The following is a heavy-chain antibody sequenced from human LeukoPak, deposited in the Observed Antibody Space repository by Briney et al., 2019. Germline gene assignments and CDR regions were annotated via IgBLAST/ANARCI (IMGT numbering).Heavy chain of an antibody. CDR3: ARGGYYGSGNDFRFDP. CDR2: IYTSGST. V-gene: IGHV4-4*07. CDR1: GGSINIYY. Sequence: SETLSLTCTVSGGSINIYYWSWIRQPAGKGLEWIGRIYTSGSTNYNPSLKTRVTMSVDTSKNQFSLKLSSVTAADTAVYYCARGGYYGSGNDFRFDPWGQGTLVTVSS. J-gene: IGHJ5*02. D-gene: IGHD3-10*01.